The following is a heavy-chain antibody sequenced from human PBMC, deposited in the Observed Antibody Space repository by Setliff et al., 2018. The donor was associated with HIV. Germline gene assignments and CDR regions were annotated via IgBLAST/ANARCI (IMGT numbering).Heavy chain of an antibody. D-gene: IGHD6-19*01. CDR3: TKQSDETISIEGGDGFDI. J-gene: IGHJ3*02. CDR1: GYVFANYW. CDR2: IYPSDSKT. V-gene: IGHV5-51*01. Sequence: PGESLKISCKGSGYVFANYWIGWVRQMPGTGLEWMGIIYPSDSKTIYGPSFQGQVTISVDPSTTTAYLQWSSLTASDTAMYYCTKQSDETISIEGGDGFDIWGQGTMVTVSS.